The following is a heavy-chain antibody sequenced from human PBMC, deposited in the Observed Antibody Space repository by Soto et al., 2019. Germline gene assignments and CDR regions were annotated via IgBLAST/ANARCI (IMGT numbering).Heavy chain of an antibody. J-gene: IGHJ3*02. CDR3: ARRYGVAFDI. CDR2: IYYSGST. V-gene: IGHV4-39*01. CDR1: GGSISSRGYY. D-gene: IGHD3-10*01. Sequence: PSETVSLTCTVSGGSISSRGYYWGWIRQPPGKGLEWIGTIYYSGSTYYNPSLKSRVTISVDTSKNQFSLKLSSVTAADTAVYYCARRYGVAFDIWGQGTMVT.